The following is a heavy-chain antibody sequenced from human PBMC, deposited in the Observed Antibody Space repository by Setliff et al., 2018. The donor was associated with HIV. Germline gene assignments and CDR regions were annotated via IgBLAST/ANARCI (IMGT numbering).Heavy chain of an antibody. CDR3: ARHPDSGFYYSPLLNNWYFDL. CDR1: GASISTYS. D-gene: IGHD3-22*01. CDR2: ISTSGST. J-gene: IGHJ2*01. V-gene: IGHV4-4*09. Sequence: SETLSLTCIVSGASISTYSWSWIRQSPGKGLECIGYISTSGSTNYNPSLKSRVTISLDTSKNQFSLKLASVTAADTAVYYCARHPDSGFYYSPLLNNWYFDLWVPGTLFTV.